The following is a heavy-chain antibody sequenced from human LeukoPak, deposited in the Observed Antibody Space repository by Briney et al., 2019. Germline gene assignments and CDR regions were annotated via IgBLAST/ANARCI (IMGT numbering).Heavy chain of an antibody. CDR3: GKSGSRDWDHFEY. V-gene: IGHV3-23*01. D-gene: IGHD6-19*01. CDR2: ISGDGGDT. J-gene: IGHJ4*02. Sequence: PGGSLRLSCAASGFTFSSYAMNWVRQAPGKGLEWVSTISGDGGDTHYADSVRGRFTISRANSKNTLFMQMNSLRAEDTAVYYCGKSGSRDWDHFEYWGQGTLVTASS. CDR1: GFTFSSYA.